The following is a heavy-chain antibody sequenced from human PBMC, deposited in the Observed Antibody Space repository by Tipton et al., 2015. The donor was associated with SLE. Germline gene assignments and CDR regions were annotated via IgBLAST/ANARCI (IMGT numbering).Heavy chain of an antibody. CDR2: IDYSGST. V-gene: IGHV4-59*01. D-gene: IGHD2-15*01. CDR3: ARDQAKDPVVVAVNHDAFDI. CDR1: AGSISTYY. Sequence: TLSLTCTVSAGSISTYYWSWIRQPPEKGLEWIGYIDYSGSTSYDPSLKSRVTMSIDTSKNQFSLKLSSVTAADTAVYYCARDQAKDPVVVAVNHDAFDIWGQGTMVTVSS. J-gene: IGHJ3*02.